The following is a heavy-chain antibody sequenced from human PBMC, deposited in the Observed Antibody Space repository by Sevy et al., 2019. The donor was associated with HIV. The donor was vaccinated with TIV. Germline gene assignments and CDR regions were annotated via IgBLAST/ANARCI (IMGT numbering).Heavy chain of an antibody. J-gene: IGHJ3*02. CDR1: GFTVSSNY. Sequence: GESLKISCAASGFTVSSNYMSWVRQAPGKGLEWVSVIYSGGSTYYADSVKGRFTISRDNSKNTLYLQMNSLRAEDTAVYYCARDGILGYEPVAFDIWGQGTMVTVSS. CDR2: IYSGGST. V-gene: IGHV3-66*02. D-gene: IGHD3-3*01. CDR3: ARDGILGYEPVAFDI.